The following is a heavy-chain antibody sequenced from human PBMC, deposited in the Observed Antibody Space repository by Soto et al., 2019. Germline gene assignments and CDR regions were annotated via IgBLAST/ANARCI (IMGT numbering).Heavy chain of an antibody. CDR3: AKEGGIAKLGRFHGSYYSYHLDV. D-gene: IGHD1-26*01. Sequence: ASGKVSCKVSRYTVSELSIHWVRQAPGKGLEWLGGVDPEDGETVYAQKFQGRVTMTEDTSTDTAYMELSGLRPEDSAVYYCAKEGGIAKLGRFHGSYYSYHLDVWGPGTMVSVTS. V-gene: IGHV1-24*01. CDR2: VDPEDGET. J-gene: IGHJ6*02. CDR1: RYTVSELS.